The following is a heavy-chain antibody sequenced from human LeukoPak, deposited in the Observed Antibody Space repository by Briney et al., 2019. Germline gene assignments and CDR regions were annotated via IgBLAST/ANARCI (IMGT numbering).Heavy chain of an antibody. Sequence: GGSLRLSCAASGFTFSSYWMHWVRQAPGKGLVWVSRINSDGSSTSYADSVKGRFTTSRDNAKNTLYLQMNSLRAEDTAVYYCARGKLLRNYYYGMDVWGQGTTVTVSS. CDR2: INSDGSST. CDR1: GFTFSSYW. J-gene: IGHJ6*02. D-gene: IGHD2-15*01. CDR3: ARGKLLRNYYYGMDV. V-gene: IGHV3-74*01.